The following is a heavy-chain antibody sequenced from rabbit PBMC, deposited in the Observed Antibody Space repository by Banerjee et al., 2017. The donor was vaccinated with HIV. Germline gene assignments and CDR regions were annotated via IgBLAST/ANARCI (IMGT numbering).Heavy chain of an antibody. CDR2: IDPVFGST. J-gene: IGHJ4*01. V-gene: IGHV1S47*01. Sequence: QEQLVESGGGLVQPGGSLKLSCKVSGFIISTYGMSWVRQAPGKGLEWIGYIDPVFGSTYYASWVNGRFTISSHNAQNTLYLQLNSLTAADTATYFCARKEGYDGNGGYGYPKFNLWGQGTLVTVS. CDR1: GFIISTYG. CDR3: ARKEGYDGNGGYGYPKFNL. D-gene: IGHD6-1*01.